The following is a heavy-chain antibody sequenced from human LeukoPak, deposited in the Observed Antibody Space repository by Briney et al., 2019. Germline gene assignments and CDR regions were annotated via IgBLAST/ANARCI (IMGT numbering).Heavy chain of an antibody. Sequence: ASVKVSCKASGYTFTGYYMHWLRQAPGQGLEWMGWITPNSGGTNYAQKFQGRVTMTGDTSISTAYMELSRLRSDDTAVYYCARVVGEQLVKVVPSYYYYYMDVWGKGTTVTVSS. J-gene: IGHJ6*03. CDR3: ARVVGEQLVKVVPSYYYYYMDV. CDR1: GYTFTGYY. D-gene: IGHD6-6*01. V-gene: IGHV1-2*02. CDR2: ITPNSGGT.